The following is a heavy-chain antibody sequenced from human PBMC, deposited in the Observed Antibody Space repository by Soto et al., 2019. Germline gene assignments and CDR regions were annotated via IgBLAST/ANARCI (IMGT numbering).Heavy chain of an antibody. CDR1: GGSISSSNW. J-gene: IGHJ4*02. CDR3: ARESTVTTHYYFDY. CDR2: IYHSGST. Sequence: QVQLQESGPGLVKPSGTLSLTCAVSGGSISSSNWWSWVRQPPGKGLEWIGEIYHSGSTNYNPSLTSRVTISVDKSKNQFSLKLSSVTAADTAVYYCARESTVTTHYYFDYWGQGTLVTVSS. V-gene: IGHV4-4*02. D-gene: IGHD4-17*01.